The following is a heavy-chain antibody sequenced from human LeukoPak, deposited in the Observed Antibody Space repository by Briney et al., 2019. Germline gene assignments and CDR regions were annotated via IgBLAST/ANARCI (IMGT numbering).Heavy chain of an antibody. V-gene: IGHV3-74*01. CDR1: GFTFSSHG. CDR2: VSTDGTST. CDR3: ARDSPNYSKGAIDI. J-gene: IGHJ3*02. Sequence: GGSPRLSCAASGFTFSSHGMHWVRQAPGKGLVWVAHVSTDGTSTSSVDSVKGRFTISRDNAKNTLYLQMNSLRAEDTAVYYCARDSPNYSKGAIDIWGQGTMVTVSS. D-gene: IGHD1-7*01.